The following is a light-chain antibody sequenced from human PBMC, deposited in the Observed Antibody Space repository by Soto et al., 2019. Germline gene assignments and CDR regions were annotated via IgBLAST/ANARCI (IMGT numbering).Light chain of an antibody. CDR2: GAS. V-gene: IGKV3-20*01. CDR3: QQYNNWPRT. CDR1: QSVSSSH. J-gene: IGKJ1*01. Sequence: EIVLTQSPGTLSLSPGERATLSCRASQSVSSSHLAWYQHKPGQAPRLLIYGASSRATGIPDRFSGSESGADFTLTISSLQSEDFAVYYCQQYNNWPRTFGQGTKWIS.